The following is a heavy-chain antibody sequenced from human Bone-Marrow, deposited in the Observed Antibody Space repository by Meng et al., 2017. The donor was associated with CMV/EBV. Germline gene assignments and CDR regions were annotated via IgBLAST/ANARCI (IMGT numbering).Heavy chain of an antibody. V-gene: IGHV3-9*01. CDR1: GFTFSDYA. CDR2: INRKSDRI. Sequence: SLKISCAASGFTFSDYALHWVRQAPGKGLEWVSGINRKSDRIGYADSVKGRFTISRDNGKKSLHLQMNSLRAEDTALYYCARVRVHYYNSSGYYYFDYWGQGTLVTVSS. CDR3: ARVRVHYYNSSGYYYFDY. D-gene: IGHD3-22*01. J-gene: IGHJ4*02.